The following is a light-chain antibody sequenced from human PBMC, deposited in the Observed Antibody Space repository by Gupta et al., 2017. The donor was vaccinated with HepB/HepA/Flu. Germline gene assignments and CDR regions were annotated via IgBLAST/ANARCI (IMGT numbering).Light chain of an antibody. J-gene: IGLJ1*01. CDR1: RTNLGSNY. Sequence: SXXTXPXSXXGXPGXKVTXPCSXGRTNLGSNYVYWYLQLPGTAPKLLIYDNDQRPSGVPDRFSGSKSGTSASLTISGLRSEDEADYYCASWDDRLTGQGVFGAGTKVTVL. CDR3: ASWDDRLTGQGV. V-gene: IGLV1-47*01. CDR2: DND.